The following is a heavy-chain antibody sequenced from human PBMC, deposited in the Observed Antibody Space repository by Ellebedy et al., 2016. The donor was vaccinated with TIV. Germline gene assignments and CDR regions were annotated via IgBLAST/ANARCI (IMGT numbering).Heavy chain of an antibody. J-gene: IGHJ4*02. CDR1: GFSLSTSGVG. D-gene: IGHD2/OR15-2a*01. CDR3: VHLYGTNYFDY. V-gene: IGHV2-5*01. CDR2: IYWNDDK. Sequence: SGPTLVKPTQTLTLTCTFSGFSLSTSGVGVGWIRQPPGKALDCLALIYWNDDKRYSPSLKSRLTITKDTSKNQVVLTMTNMDPFETATYYCVHLYGTNYFDYWGQGTLVTVSS.